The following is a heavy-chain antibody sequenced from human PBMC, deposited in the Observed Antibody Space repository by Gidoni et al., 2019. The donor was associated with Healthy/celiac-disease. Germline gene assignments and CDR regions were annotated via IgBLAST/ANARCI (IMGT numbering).Heavy chain of an antibody. CDR1: GFTFSSYW. CDR2: IKQDGSEK. D-gene: IGHD3-22*01. J-gene: IGHJ6*02. V-gene: IGHV3-7*01. Sequence: EVQLVESGGGLVQPGGSLRLSCPASGFTFSSYWMSWVRQAPGKGLEWVANIKQDGSEKYYVDSVKGRFTISRDNAKNSLYLQMNSLRAEDTAVYYCAREGEYYDSSGYYYYYGMDVWGQGTTVTVSS. CDR3: AREGEYYDSSGYYYYYGMDV.